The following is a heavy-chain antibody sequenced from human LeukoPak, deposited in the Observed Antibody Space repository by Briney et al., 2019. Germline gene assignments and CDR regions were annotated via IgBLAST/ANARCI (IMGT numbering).Heavy chain of an antibody. J-gene: IGHJ4*02. V-gene: IGHV3-33*01. Sequence: GGSLRLSCAASGFTFSSYGMHWVRQAPGKGLEWVAVIWYDGSNKYYADSVKGRFTISRDNSKNTLYLQMNSLRAEDTAVYYCARDISTAMVFDYWGQGTLVTVSS. CDR3: ARDISTAMVFDY. D-gene: IGHD5-18*01. CDR2: IWYDGSNK. CDR1: GFTFSSYG.